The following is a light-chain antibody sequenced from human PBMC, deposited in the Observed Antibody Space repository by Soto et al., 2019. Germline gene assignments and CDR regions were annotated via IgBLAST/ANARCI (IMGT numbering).Light chain of an antibody. CDR3: SSYAGSNWYV. V-gene: IGLV2-8*01. CDR1: NSDVGGYNY. Sequence: QSALTQPPPASGSPGQSVTISCTGTNSDVGGYNYVSWYQQYPGKAPKLIIYEVNQRPSGVPDRFSGSKSGNTASLTVSVLQTADEADYYCSSYAGSNWYVFGTGTKVTVL. CDR2: EVN. J-gene: IGLJ1*01.